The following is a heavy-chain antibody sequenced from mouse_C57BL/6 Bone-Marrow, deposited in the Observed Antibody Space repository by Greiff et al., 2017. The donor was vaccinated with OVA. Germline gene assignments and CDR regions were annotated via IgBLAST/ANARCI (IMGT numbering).Heavy chain of an antibody. CDR3: ARENSNLFAY. V-gene: IGHV1-4*01. CDR1: GYTFTSYS. Sequence: QVQLQQSGAELVRPGASVKMSCKASGYTFTSYSMHWVKQRPGQGLEWIGYINPSSGYTKYNQKFKEKATLTVDKSSSTAYMQLSSRTDEDAAVYYCARENSNLFAYWGQGTLVTVSA. J-gene: IGHJ3*01. D-gene: IGHD2-5*01. CDR2: INPSSGYT.